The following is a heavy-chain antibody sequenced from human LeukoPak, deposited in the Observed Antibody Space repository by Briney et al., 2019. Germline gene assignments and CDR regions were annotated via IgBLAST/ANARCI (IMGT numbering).Heavy chain of an antibody. CDR2: TYPNSGGT. CDR1: GYTFTGYY. D-gene: IGHD3-10*01. J-gene: IGHJ4*02. CDR3: AREPYGSGGYDY. V-gene: IGHV1-2*02. Sequence: ASVKVSCKASGYTFTGYYMHWVRQAPGQGLEYMGWTYPNSGGTNYAQSFQGRVTLTWDTSIYTAYMELSRLTSDDTAVYYCAREPYGSGGYDYWGQGTLVTVSS.